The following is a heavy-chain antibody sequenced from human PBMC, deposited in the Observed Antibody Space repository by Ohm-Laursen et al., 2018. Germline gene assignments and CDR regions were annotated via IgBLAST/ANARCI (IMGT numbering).Heavy chain of an antibody. J-gene: IGHJ4*02. V-gene: IGHV2-5*02. CDR3: AHSIRRYCTNSVCYPFFY. D-gene: IGHD2-8*01. CDR2: IYWDDDK. CDR1: GFSLTTSGVG. Sequence: TQTLTLTGTFSGFSLTTSGVGVSWIRQPPGKALEWLALIYWDDDKHYSPSLRSRLTITKDTSKNQVVLTMTNMDPVDTATYYCAHSIRRYCTNSVCYPFFYWGQGTLVTVSS.